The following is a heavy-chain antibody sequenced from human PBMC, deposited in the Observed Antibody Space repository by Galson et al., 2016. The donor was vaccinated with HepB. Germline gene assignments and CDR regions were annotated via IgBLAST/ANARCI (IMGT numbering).Heavy chain of an antibody. CDR3: ATRIGGIGWYGDFDY. V-gene: IGHV1-58*01. J-gene: IGHJ4*02. Sequence: SVKVSCKASGFTFTNSAVQWVRQARGQRLEWMGWIVVVSGNTNYAQKFQERVTITRDMSTSTAYMELSSLRSEDTAVYYCATRIGGIGWYGDFDYWGQGTLVTVSS. CDR2: IVVVSGNT. D-gene: IGHD6-19*01. CDR1: GFTFTNSA.